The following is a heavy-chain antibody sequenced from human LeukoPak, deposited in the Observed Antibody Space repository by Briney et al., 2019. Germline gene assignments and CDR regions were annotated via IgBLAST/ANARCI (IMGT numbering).Heavy chain of an antibody. J-gene: IGHJ5*02. Sequence: GGSLRLSCAASGFTFSSYAMSWVRQAPGKGLECVSAISGGGGSTYYADSVKGRFTISRDNSKNTLYLQMNSLRAEDTAVYYCAKESANWGYNWFDPWGQGTLVTVSS. CDR3: AKESANWGYNWFDP. V-gene: IGHV3-23*01. CDR2: ISGGGGST. D-gene: IGHD7-27*01. CDR1: GFTFSSYA.